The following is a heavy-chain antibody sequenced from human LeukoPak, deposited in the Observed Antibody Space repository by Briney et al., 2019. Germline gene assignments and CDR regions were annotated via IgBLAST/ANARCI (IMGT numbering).Heavy chain of an antibody. CDR2: IYYSGST. J-gene: IGHJ4*02. CDR3: ARDRKYGSGFYWDY. CDR1: GGSISSYY. D-gene: IGHD3-10*01. Sequence: PSETLSLTCTVSGGSISSYYWSWIRQPPGKGLEWIGYIYYSGSTNYNPSLKSRVTISVDTSKNQFSLKLSSVTAADTAVYYCARDRKYGSGFYWDYWGQGTLVTVSS. V-gene: IGHV4-59*01.